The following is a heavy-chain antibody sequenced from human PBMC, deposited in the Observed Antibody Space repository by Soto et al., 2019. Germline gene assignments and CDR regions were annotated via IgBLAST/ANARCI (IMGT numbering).Heavy chain of an antibody. CDR2: INPSGGST. CDR1: GDTFTNYY. V-gene: IGHV1-46*01. D-gene: IGHD2-15*01. J-gene: IGHJ4*02. CDR3: ARTYCSGDSCYGFPY. Sequence: ASVKVSCKASGDTFTNYYIHWVRQAPGQGLEWMGIINPSGGSTSYAQKFQGRVTMIRDTSTSAVYMELSSLRSEDTAIYYCARTYCSGDSCYGFPYLGQGTLVAV.